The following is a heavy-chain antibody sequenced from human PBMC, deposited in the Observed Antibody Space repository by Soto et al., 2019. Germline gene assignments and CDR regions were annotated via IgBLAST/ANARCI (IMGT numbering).Heavy chain of an antibody. CDR2: MHYSGSA. V-gene: IGHV4-59*13. Sequence: SETLSLTCTVSGASMRHYYGSWIRQFPGKGLEHIGYMHYSGSANYNPSLKSRVTISLDRSNNRFSLRLSSVTAADTAIYYCVIYWSSVTSHGFDCWGHG. J-gene: IGHJ5*01. CDR1: GASMRHYY. D-gene: IGHD2-2*01. CDR3: VIYWSSVTSHGFDC.